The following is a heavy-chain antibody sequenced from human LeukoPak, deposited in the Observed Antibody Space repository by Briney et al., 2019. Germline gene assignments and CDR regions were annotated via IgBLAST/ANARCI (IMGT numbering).Heavy chain of an antibody. CDR2: ISSSSSYI. D-gene: IGHD4-17*01. Sequence: GGSLGLSCAASGFTFSSYSMNWVRQAPGKGLEWVSSISSSSSYIYYADSVKGRFTISRDNAKNSLYLQMNSLRAEDTAVYYCAGELTVTTMGIDYWGQGTLVTVSS. V-gene: IGHV3-21*01. CDR3: AGELTVTTMGIDY. J-gene: IGHJ4*02. CDR1: GFTFSSYS.